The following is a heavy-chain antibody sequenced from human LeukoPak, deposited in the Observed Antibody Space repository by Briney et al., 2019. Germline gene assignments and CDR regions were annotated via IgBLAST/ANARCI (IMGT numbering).Heavy chain of an antibody. CDR1: GGSISSYY. D-gene: IGHD3-10*01. CDR2: IYTSGST. V-gene: IGHV4-4*07. CDR3: ARDCRTPQQPLSSGSGSYYDY. J-gene: IGHJ4*02. Sequence: SETLSLTCTVSGGSISSYYWSWIRQPAGKGLEWIGRIYTSGSTNYNPSLKSRVTMSVDTSKNQFSLKLSSVTAADTAVYYCARDCRTPQQPLSSGSGSYYDYWGQGTLVTVSS.